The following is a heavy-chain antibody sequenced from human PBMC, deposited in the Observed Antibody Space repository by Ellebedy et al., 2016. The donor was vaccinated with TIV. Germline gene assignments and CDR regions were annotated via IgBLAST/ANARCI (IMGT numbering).Heavy chain of an antibody. CDR3: ARDGGVNGGYDYVWGSRDWFDP. CDR1: GFTFSSYG. V-gene: IGHV3-30*03. CDR2: ISYHGTNT. Sequence: PGGSLRPSCAAPGFTFSSYGMHWVRQAPGEGLEWVSVISYHGTNTHYADSVKARSTISRDNSKNTLYLQMNSLRVEDTAVYYCARDGGVNGGYDYVWGSRDWFDPWGQGTLVTVSS. J-gene: IGHJ5*02. D-gene: IGHD3-16*01.